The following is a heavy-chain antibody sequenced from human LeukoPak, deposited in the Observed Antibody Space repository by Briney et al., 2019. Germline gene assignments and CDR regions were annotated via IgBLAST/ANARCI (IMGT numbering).Heavy chain of an antibody. CDR3: AGPRMDGAFDI. V-gene: IGHV3-48*03. D-gene: IGHD3/OR15-3a*01. Sequence: GGSLRLSCAASGFTFSSYEMNWVRQAPGKGLEWVSYISSSGSTIYYADSVKGRFTISRDNAKNSLYLQMNSLRAEDTAVYYCAGPRMDGAFDIWGQGTMVTVSS. CDR2: ISSSGSTI. CDR1: GFTFSSYE. J-gene: IGHJ3*02.